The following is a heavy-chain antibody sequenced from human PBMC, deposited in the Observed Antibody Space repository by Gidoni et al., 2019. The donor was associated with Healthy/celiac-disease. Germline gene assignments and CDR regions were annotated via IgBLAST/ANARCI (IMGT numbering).Heavy chain of an antibody. Sequence: QVQLVESGGGVVKPGRSLRLSCAASGFTFSSYGMPWVRQAPGKVLEWVAFISYDGSNKYYADSVKGRFTISRDNSKNTLYLQMNSLRAEDTSVYYCAKEGDGYNWGLLYYYGMDVWGQGTTVTVSS. CDR3: AKEGDGYNWGLLYYYGMDV. CDR1: GFTFSSYG. D-gene: IGHD1-26*01. J-gene: IGHJ6*02. CDR2: ISYDGSNK. V-gene: IGHV3-30*18.